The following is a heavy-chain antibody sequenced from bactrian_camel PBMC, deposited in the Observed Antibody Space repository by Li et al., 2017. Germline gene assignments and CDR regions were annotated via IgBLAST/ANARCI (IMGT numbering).Heavy chain of an antibody. J-gene: IGHJ4*01. CDR1: GDIISTSC. D-gene: IGHD1*01. CDR2: LDVDGDT. Sequence: HVQLVESGGGSVQAGGSLRLSCSTSGDIISTSCMGWLRQAPGKEREGVASLDVDGDTFYRDSVKGRFTISQDNAKRTVYLQMNNLQSADTALYFCAPGWGVGDYSTQGTQVTVS. V-gene: IGHV3S53*01.